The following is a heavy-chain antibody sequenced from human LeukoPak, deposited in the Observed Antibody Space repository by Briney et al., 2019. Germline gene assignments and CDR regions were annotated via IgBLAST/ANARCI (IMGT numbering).Heavy chain of an antibody. J-gene: IGHJ4*02. V-gene: IGHV4-34*01. CDR3: ARGGLSSGWYRHYFDY. CDR1: GGSFSGYY. CDR2: INHSGST. Sequence: SETLSLTCAVYGGSFSGYYRSWIRQPPGKGLEWIGEINHSGSTNYNPSLKSRVTISVDTSKNQLSLKLGSVTAADTAVYYCARGGLSSGWYRHYFDYWGQGTLVTVSS. D-gene: IGHD6-19*01.